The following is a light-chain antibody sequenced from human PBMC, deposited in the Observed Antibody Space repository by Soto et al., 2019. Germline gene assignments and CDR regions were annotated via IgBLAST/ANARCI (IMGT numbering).Light chain of an antibody. CDR2: GAS. CDR1: QSVSSSY. Sequence: EILLTQSPGTLSLSPGERATLSCRASQSVSSSYLSWYQLKPGQAPRLIIYGASSRATGIPDRFSGSGYGTSFTLTISRLGLEDFAVYYCQPYGYSFRAFGHGTKV. J-gene: IGKJ1*01. V-gene: IGKV3-20*01. CDR3: QPYGYSFRA.